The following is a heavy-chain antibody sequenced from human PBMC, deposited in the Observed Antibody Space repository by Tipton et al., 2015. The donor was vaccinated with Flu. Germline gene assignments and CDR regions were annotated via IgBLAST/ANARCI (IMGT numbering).Heavy chain of an antibody. V-gene: IGHV4-4*02. J-gene: IGHJ4*02. CDR3: AGSGDTTGTRAVDY. CDR2: IYHSGST. CDR1: GGSIISSNW. Sequence: LRLSCAVSGGSIISSNWWSWVRQPPGKGLEWIGEIYHSGSTNYNPSLKSRVTISVDKSKNQFSLKLSSVTAADTAVYYCAGSGDTTGTRAVDYWGQGTLVTVSS. D-gene: IGHD1-1*01.